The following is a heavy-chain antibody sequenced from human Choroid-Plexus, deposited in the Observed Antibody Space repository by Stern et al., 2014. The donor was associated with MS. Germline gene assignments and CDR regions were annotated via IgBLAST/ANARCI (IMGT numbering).Heavy chain of an antibody. J-gene: IGHJ5*02. Sequence: QLQLQESGGGVVQPGRPLRLSCVASGFTFGSCAMHWVRQAPGKGLEWVAGVSYDGSNTYYADSVKGRFTISRDNSQNTLYMQMSSLRPEDTAVYYCAKDRQYVTYFFDHWGQGSLVTVSS. D-gene: IGHD2-2*01. CDR2: VSYDGSNT. CDR3: AKDRQYVTYFFDH. V-gene: IGHV3-30*18. CDR1: GFTFGSCA.